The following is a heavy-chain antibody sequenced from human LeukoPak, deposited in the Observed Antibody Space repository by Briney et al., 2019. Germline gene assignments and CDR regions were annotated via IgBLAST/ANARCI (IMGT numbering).Heavy chain of an antibody. CDR1: GYIFPSYG. Sequence: ASVKVSCKGSGYIFPSYGLAWVRQAPGQGLEWMGWISPYNGETKYAQNFQDRVTLTTDTSTSTAYMDLRSLRSDDTAVYYCVRDHLPVGSPENYFDSWGQGTLVTVSS. CDR2: ISPYNGET. D-gene: IGHD1-26*01. J-gene: IGHJ4*02. CDR3: VRDHLPVGSPENYFDS. V-gene: IGHV1-18*01.